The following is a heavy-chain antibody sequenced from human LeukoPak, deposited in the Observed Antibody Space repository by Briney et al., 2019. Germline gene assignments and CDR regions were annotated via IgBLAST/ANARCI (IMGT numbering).Heavy chain of an antibody. CDR3: VNQISGWVY. Sequence: PGGSLRLSCSGSGFTFSTLPMHWVRQAPGKGLEYVSGSSSNGGSRYYADSVKGRFTISRDNSKNTLYLQMSSLRPEDTAVYYCVNQISGWVYWGQGTLVTVSS. CDR1: GFTFSTLP. D-gene: IGHD6-19*01. V-gene: IGHV3-64D*06. CDR2: SSSNGGSR. J-gene: IGHJ4*02.